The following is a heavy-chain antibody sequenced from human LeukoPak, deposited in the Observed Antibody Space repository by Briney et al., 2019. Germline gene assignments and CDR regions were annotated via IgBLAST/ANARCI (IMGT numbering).Heavy chain of an antibody. CDR1: GFTFRSYG. CDR3: AKSRGSSWTYDAFDI. J-gene: IGHJ3*02. D-gene: IGHD6-13*01. CDR2: IRYDGSNK. V-gene: IGHV3-30*02. Sequence: GGSLRLSCAASGFTFRSYGMHCGRQAPGKGLEWVAFIRYDGSNKYYADSVKGRFTISRDNSKNTLYLQMNSLRAEDTAVYYCAKSRGSSWTYDAFDIWGQGTMVTVSS.